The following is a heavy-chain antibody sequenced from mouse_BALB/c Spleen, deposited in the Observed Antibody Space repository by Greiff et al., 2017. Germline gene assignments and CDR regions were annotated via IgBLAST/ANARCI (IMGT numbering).Heavy chain of an antibody. CDR3: ARTYDGYYYYAMDY. J-gene: IGHJ4*01. D-gene: IGHD2-3*01. V-gene: IGHV2-2*02. CDR1: GFSLTSYG. CDR2: IWSGGST. Sequence: VKLVESGPGLVQPSQSLSITCTVSGFSLTSYGVHWVRQSPGKGLEWLGVIWSGGSTDYNAAFISRLSISKDNSKSQVFFKMNSLQANDTAIYYCARTYDGYYYYAMDYWGQGTSVTVSS.